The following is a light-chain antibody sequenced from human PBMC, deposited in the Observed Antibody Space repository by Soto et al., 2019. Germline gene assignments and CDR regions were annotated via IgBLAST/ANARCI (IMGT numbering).Light chain of an antibody. CDR1: QGISSY. V-gene: IGKV1-8*01. CDR3: QQYYSYPRVT. J-gene: IGKJ3*01. CDR2: AAS. Sequence: AIRITQSPSSLSASTGDRVTITCRASQGISSYLAWYQQKPGKAPKLLIYAASTLQSGVPSRFSGSGSGTDFTLTISCQQSEDFATYYCQQYYSYPRVTFGPGTKVDIK.